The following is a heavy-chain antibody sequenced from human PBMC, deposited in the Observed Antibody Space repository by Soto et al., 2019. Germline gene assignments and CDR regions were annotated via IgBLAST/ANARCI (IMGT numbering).Heavy chain of an antibody. CDR1: GGSISSRSHY. CDR3: ATADGFGFVTPFFEY. Sequence: QLQLQESGPGLVKPSETLSLTCTVSGGSISSRSHYWGWIRQSPGKHLEWIGSSFYRGSTNYTPSRQTCATISVDTSKYLDSLKLYTVTAADTAVYYCATADGFGFVTPFFEYWGQGILVTVSS. CDR2: SFYRGST. J-gene: IGHJ4*02. D-gene: IGHD3-3*01. V-gene: IGHV4-39*01.